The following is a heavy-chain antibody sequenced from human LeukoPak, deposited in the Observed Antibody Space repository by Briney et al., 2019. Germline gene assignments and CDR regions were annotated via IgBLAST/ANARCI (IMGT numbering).Heavy chain of an antibody. V-gene: IGHV4-4*07. D-gene: IGHD2-15*01. CDR1: GGSISSYY. CDR2: IYTSGST. CDR3: ARTTLGYCSGGSCYSLYYYYMDV. Sequence: SETLSLTCTVSGGSISSYYWSWIRQPAGKGLEWIGRIYTSGSTNYNPSLKSRVTMSVDTSKNQFSLKLSSVTAADTAVYYCARTTLGYCSGGSCYSLYYYYMDVWGKGTTVTVSS. J-gene: IGHJ6*03.